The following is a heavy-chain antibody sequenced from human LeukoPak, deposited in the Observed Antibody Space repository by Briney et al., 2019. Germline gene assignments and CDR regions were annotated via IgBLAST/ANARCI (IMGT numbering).Heavy chain of an antibody. CDR2: ISGSGGST. D-gene: IGHD1-26*01. Sequence: GGSLRLSCAASGFTVSSNYMSWVRQAPGKGLEWVSAISGSGGSTYYADSVKGRFTISRDNSKNTLYLQMNSLRAEDTAVYYCAKDAPAAPPGRVDYWGQGTLVTVSS. J-gene: IGHJ4*02. V-gene: IGHV3-23*01. CDR1: GFTVSSNY. CDR3: AKDAPAAPPGRVDY.